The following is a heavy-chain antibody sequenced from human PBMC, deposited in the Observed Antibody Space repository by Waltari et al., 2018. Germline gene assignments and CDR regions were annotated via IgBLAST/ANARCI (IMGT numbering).Heavy chain of an antibody. CDR3: ARVYYDSSGYYWGFDY. CDR2: IYYSGST. Sequence: QVQLQESGPGLVKPSETLSLTCTASGGSISRYYWSWIRQPPGKGLEWIGYIYYSGSTNYNPSLKSRVTISVDTSKNQFSLKLSSVTAADTAVYYCARVYYDSSGYYWGFDYWGQGTLVTVSS. D-gene: IGHD3-22*01. J-gene: IGHJ4*02. CDR1: GGSISRYY. V-gene: IGHV4-59*01.